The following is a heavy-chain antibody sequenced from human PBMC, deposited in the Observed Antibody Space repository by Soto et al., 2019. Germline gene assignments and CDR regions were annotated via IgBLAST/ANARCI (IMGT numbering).Heavy chain of an antibody. J-gene: IGHJ4*02. CDR3: VTVNLVGAAYYFDY. CDR2: VYYSGTT. CDR1: GGSIRNGDYY. V-gene: IGHV4-30-4*01. Sequence: PSETLSLTCTVSGGSIRNGDYYWGWIRQPPGKGLEWIGYVYYSGTTYSHPSLNSRVSISVDTSENQFSLRLTSVTAADTAVYYCVTVNLVGAAYYFDYWGPGTLVT. D-gene: IGHD1-26*01.